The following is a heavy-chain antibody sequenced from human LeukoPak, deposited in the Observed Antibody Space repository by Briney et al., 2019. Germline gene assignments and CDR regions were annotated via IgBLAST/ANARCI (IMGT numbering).Heavy chain of an antibody. J-gene: IGHJ3*01. CDR2: INPDGSTT. D-gene: IGHD1-26*01. CDR3: ARVRGGSGRSYAADAFDV. CDR1: GFTFSNYW. V-gene: IGHV3-74*01. Sequence: GGSLRLSCAASGFTFSNYWMHWVRQDPGKGLVWVSFINPDGSTTNYADSVKGRFTISRDNAKSTLYLQMNSLRADDTAVFYCARVRGGSGRSYAADAFDVWGQGTMVTVSS.